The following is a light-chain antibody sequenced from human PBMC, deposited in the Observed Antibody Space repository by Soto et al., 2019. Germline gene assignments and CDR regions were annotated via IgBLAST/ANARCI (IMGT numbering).Light chain of an antibody. Sequence: EIALTQSPGTLSLSPGERATLSRGASQTVTSNYLAWYQQKPGQAPRLLIFGASTRATGIPDRFSGSGSGTDFTLTISRLEPEDFAVYYCQHYYTSYTTFGQGTKVDIK. CDR2: GAS. J-gene: IGKJ1*01. CDR3: QHYYTSYTT. CDR1: QTVTSNY. V-gene: IGKV3-20*01.